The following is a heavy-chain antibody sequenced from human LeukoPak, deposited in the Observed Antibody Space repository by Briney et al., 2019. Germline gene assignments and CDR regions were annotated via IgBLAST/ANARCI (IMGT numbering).Heavy chain of an antibody. D-gene: IGHD3-10*01. J-gene: IGHJ4*02. CDR3: AREDYSSGNPTIDN. CDR1: GFTFSRYA. V-gene: IGHV3-21*06. CDR2: IGASGSYM. Sequence: GGSLRLSCAASGFTFSRYAMKWVRQAPGKGLEWVSCIGASGSYMYYADSVKGRFTISRDNAKNSMYLQMNSLRAEDAAVYYCAREDYSSGNPTIDNWGQGTLVTVSS.